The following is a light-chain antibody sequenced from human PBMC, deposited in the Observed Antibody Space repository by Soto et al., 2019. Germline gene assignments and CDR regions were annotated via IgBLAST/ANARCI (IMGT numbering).Light chain of an antibody. Sequence: QPVLTQSPSASASLGASVKLTCTLSSGHSSYGITWHQQQPEKGPRYLMKLNSDGSHSKGDGIPERFSGSSSGAERYLTISSLQSEDEADYYCQTWDTGIQWVFGGGTKVTVL. J-gene: IGLJ3*02. CDR3: QTWDTGIQWV. V-gene: IGLV4-69*01. CDR2: LNSDGSH. CDR1: SGHSSYG.